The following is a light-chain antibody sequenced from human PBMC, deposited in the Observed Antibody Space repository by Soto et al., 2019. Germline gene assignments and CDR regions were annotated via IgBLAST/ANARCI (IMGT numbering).Light chain of an antibody. J-gene: IGKJ1*01. Sequence: EIVMTHSPATLSVYPWEIATLSCRASQSVSSNLAWYQQKPGQAPRLLIYGASTRATAIPARFSGSGSGTEFTLTISSLQSEDFAVYYCHQYDYWPPWTFGQGTKVDIK. CDR2: GAS. CDR1: QSVSSN. CDR3: HQYDYWPPWT. V-gene: IGKV3D-15*01.